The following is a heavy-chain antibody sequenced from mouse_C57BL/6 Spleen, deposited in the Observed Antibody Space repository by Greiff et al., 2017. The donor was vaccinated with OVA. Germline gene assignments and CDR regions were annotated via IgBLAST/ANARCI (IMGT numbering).Heavy chain of an antibody. D-gene: IGHD1-1*01. CDR2: IDPSASYT. CDR1: GYTFTSYW. Sequence: QVQLQQPGAELVMPGASVKLSCKASGYTFTSYWMHWVKQRPGQGLEWIGEIDPSASYTTYNQKFKGKSTLTVDKSSSTAYMQLSSLTSEDAAVYYCARADYFLFAYWGQGTLVTVSA. CDR3: ARADYFLFAY. V-gene: IGHV1-69*01. J-gene: IGHJ3*01.